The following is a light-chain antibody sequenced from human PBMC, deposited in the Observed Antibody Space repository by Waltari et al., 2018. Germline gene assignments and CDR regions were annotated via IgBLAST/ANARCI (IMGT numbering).Light chain of an antibody. Sequence: SALTQPAPAPGSPGQSIPISCTGSRSDVGGYNYVSWYQPHPGKAPKLMIYEFSNRPSGVSNRCSGSKSGNTASLTISGLQAEDEADYYCSSYTSSSTVVFGGGTKLTVL. CDR3: SSYTSSSTVV. CDR1: RSDVGGYNY. CDR2: EFS. V-gene: IGLV2-14*01. J-gene: IGLJ2*01.